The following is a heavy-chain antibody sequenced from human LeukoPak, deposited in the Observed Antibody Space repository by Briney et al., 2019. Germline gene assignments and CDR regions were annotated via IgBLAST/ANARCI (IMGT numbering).Heavy chain of an antibody. CDR3: ARDGGRAYDNSGYYFGY. CDR2: VSYDGSNK. J-gene: IGHJ4*02. CDR1: GFTFSSYA. V-gene: IGHV3-30*03. Sequence: GGSLRLSCAASGFTFSSYAMHWVRQAPGKGPEWVAVVSYDGSNKYYADSVKDRFTISRDNSKNTLYLQMNSLIAEDTAVYYCARDGGRAYDNSGYYFGYWGQGTLVTVSS. D-gene: IGHD3-22*01.